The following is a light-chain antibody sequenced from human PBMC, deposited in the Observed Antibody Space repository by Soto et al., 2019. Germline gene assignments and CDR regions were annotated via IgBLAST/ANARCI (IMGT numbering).Light chain of an antibody. J-gene: IGLJ3*02. Sequence: SYELTQPPSVSVAPGKTARITCGGNNIGGKSVHWYQLKPGQAPVLIIYNDGDRPSGITERFSGSNSGNTATLTVSWVEAGDEADYYCQVWGSNADPYVLFGGGTKLTVL. CDR1: NIGGKS. V-gene: IGLV3-21*04. CDR2: NDG. CDR3: QVWGSNADPYVL.